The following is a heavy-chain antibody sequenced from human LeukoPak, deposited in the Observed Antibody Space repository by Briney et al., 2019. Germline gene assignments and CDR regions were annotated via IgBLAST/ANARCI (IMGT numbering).Heavy chain of an antibody. Sequence: SETLSLTCTVSGCSISSSSYYWVWLRQPPGKGLEWIGSIYYSGSTYYNPSPKSRVTISVDTSKNKFSLKLSSVTAADTAVYYCARRVSGYSSSWYGRYFDYWGQGTLVTVSS. CDR3: ARRVSGYSSSWYGRYFDY. CDR2: IYYSGST. J-gene: IGHJ4*02. V-gene: IGHV4-39*01. D-gene: IGHD6-13*01. CDR1: GCSISSSSYY.